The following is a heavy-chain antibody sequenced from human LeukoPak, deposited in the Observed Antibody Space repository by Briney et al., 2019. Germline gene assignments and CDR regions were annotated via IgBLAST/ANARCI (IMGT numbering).Heavy chain of an antibody. J-gene: IGHJ4*02. CDR3: ARGSIAVGFDY. Sequence: PSETLSLTCTVSGDSMTSYYWGWIRQPPGKGLEWVGHIYYSGSTNYNPSLKSLRTISVDTFNSPFSMRLISVTAADTAVYYYARGSIAVGFDYWGQGTLVAVSS. CDR2: IYYSGST. V-gene: IGHV4-59*01. D-gene: IGHD6-19*01. CDR1: GDSMTSYY.